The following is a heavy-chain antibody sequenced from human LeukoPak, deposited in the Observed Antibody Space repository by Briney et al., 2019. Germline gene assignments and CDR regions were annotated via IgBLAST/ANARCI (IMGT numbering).Heavy chain of an antibody. V-gene: IGHV4-4*07. CDR3: ARGGSSSWYPLMK. Sequence: PSETLSLTCTVSGGSMTNYYWHWIRQPAGKGLEWIGHIYGNVNTDFSPSLNSRLTISLDKSQNQFSLKLNSVTAADTAVYYCARGGSSSWYPLMKWGQGILVTVSS. J-gene: IGHJ4*02. D-gene: IGHD2-2*01. CDR1: GGSMTNYY. CDR2: IYGNVNT.